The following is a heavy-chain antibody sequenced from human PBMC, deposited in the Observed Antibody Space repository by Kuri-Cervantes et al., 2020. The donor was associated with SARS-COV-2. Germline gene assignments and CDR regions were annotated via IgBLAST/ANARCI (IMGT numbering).Heavy chain of an antibody. V-gene: IGHV3-7*03. CDR2: IKQDGSEK. Sequence: GESLKISCAASGFTFSSYWMSWVRQAPGKGLEWVANIKQDGSEKYYADSVKGRFTISRDNAKNSLYLQMNSLRAEDTALYHCARDVRCTNGVCYPRSWFDPWGQGTLVTVSS. D-gene: IGHD2-8*01. CDR3: ARDVRCTNGVCYPRSWFDP. J-gene: IGHJ5*02. CDR1: GFTFSSYW.